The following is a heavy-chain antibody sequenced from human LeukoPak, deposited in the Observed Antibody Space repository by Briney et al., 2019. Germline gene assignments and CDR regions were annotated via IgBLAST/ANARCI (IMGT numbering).Heavy chain of an antibody. J-gene: IGHJ4*02. CDR3: ARANGYGLLDC. Sequence: PSETLSLTCTVSGDSISTSSYYWGWIRQPPGKGLEWIGSIYYSGNTYYNPSLKSRVTISIDTSKNQFSLKLSSVTAADTAVYYCARANGYGLLDCWGQGTLVTVSS. CDR2: IYYSGNT. CDR1: GDSISTSSYY. D-gene: IGHD5-18*01. V-gene: IGHV4-39*07.